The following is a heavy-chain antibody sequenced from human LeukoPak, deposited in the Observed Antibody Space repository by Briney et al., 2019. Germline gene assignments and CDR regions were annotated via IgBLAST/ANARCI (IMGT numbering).Heavy chain of an antibody. CDR1: GFTFSSYW. Sequence: GGSLRLSCAASGFTFSSYWMHWVRQAPGKGLVWVSRINSDGSSTSYADSVKGRFTISRDNAKNTLYLQMNSLRAEDTAVYYCARDSFTWGLAGFYYYYYGMDVWGQGTTVTVSS. V-gene: IGHV3-74*01. CDR3: ARDSFTWGLAGFYYYYYGMDV. J-gene: IGHJ6*02. CDR2: INSDGSST. D-gene: IGHD3-16*01.